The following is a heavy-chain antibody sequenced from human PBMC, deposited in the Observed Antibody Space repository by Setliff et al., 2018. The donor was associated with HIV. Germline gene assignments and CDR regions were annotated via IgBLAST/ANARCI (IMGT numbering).Heavy chain of an antibody. CDR1: GYSISSGYY. V-gene: IGHV4-38-2*01. CDR2: IYHSGSS. Sequence: PSETLSLTCAVSGYSISSGYYWGWIRQPPGKGLEWIGAIYHSGSSYYSPSLKSRVTLFLDTSKNQFSLTLNSLTAADTAVYYCARLAGQRTIAAADYFLDFWGQGALVTVS. D-gene: IGHD6-13*01. J-gene: IGHJ4*02. CDR3: ARLAGQRTIAAADYFLDF.